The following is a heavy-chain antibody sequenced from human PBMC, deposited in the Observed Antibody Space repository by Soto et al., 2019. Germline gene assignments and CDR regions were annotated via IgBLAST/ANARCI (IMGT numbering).Heavy chain of an antibody. V-gene: IGHV4-59*08. J-gene: IGHJ4*02. Sequence: SETLSLTCAVYGGSLSGSYWSWIRQPPGTGLEWIGYFYYTGSTNYNPSLKSRVTISVDTSKNQVSLKLNSVSAADTALYYCARQSGDFDSFDFWGQGTLVTVSS. CDR2: FYYTGST. CDR3: ARQSGDFDSFDF. CDR1: GGSLSGSY. D-gene: IGHD2-21*02.